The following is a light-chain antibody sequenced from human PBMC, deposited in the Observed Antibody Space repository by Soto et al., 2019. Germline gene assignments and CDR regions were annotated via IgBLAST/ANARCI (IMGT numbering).Light chain of an antibody. CDR2: DVN. J-gene: IGLJ2*01. V-gene: IGLV2-14*03. CDR3: TSWTTSHTLI. CDR1: SSDIGAYNF. Sequence: QSALTQPASVSGSPGQSITISCTGTSSDIGAYNFVSWYQQHPGKAPKLMLYDVNIRPSGVSNRFSGYKSGNTASLTISGLQAEDEADYYCTSWTTSHTLIFGGGTKLTVL.